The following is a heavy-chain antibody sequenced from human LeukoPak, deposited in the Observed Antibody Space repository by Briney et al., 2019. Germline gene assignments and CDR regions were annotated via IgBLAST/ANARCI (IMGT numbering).Heavy chain of an antibody. D-gene: IGHD6-13*01. J-gene: IGHJ4*02. CDR3: AVAGAGSDY. CDR2: INHSGST. CDR1: GGSFSGYY. Sequence: SETLSLICPVYGGSFSGYYWSWIRQPPGKGLEWIGEINHSGSTNYNPSLKSRVTISVDTSKDQFSLKLSSVTAADTAVYYCAVAGAGSDYWGRGTLVTVSS. V-gene: IGHV4-34*01.